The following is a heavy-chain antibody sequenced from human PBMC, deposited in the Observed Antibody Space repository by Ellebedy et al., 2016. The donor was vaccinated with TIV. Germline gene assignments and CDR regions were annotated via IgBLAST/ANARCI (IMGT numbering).Heavy chain of an antibody. Sequence: AASVKVSCKASGYTFTRYYIHWVRQAPGQGFEYMGLINPSGGRTSSAQKFQGRVTMTRDTSTSTFYMELSSLRSEDTAVYYCARVGDGIDYWGQGTLVTVSS. CDR1: GYTFTRYY. D-gene: IGHD2-15*01. CDR3: ARVGDGIDY. J-gene: IGHJ4*02. CDR2: INPSGGRT. V-gene: IGHV1-46*01.